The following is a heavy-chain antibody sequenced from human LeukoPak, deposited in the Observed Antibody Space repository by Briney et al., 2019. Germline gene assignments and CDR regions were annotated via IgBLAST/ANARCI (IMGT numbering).Heavy chain of an antibody. CDR1: GGSININSYY. D-gene: IGHD1-26*01. Sequence: SETLSLTFTVSGGSININSYYWGWIRQPPGKGLEWVADIYYSGSTYYNPSLKSRVIVSSDTSRNQVSLKLSSVTAADTAVYYCARRQSRTIAGTITAYDIWGQGTMVTVSS. CDR3: ARRQSRTIAGTITAYDI. V-gene: IGHV4-39*01. J-gene: IGHJ3*02. CDR2: IYYSGST.